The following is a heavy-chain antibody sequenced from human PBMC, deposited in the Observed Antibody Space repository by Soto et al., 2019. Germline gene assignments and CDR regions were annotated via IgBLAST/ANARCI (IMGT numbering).Heavy chain of an antibody. CDR1: GGPISSYS. J-gene: IGHJ6*02. D-gene: IGHD2-15*01. V-gene: IGHV4-59*13. CDR3: ARGFWATGGGNYYYSMDV. CDR2: LSYGGSP. Sequence: QGLLQESGPRLVKASESLSLTCTVSGGPISSYSWSWIRQTPGKGLEWIGYLSYGGSPNYNPSLESRVTITINTTATQVALKLKSLTAADTAVYYCARGFWATGGGNYYYSMDVWGQGTTVRVS.